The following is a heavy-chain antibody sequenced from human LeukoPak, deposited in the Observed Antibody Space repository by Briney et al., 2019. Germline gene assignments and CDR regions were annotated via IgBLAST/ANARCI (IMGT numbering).Heavy chain of an antibody. CDR2: IYSGGST. CDR3: ARDPPGYYGSGTGDN. Sequence: GGSLRLSCAASGFAVSSNYMSWVRQAPGKGLEWVSVIYSGGSTYYADSVKGRFTISRDSSKNTLYLQMNSQRAEDTAVYYCARDPPGYYGSGTGDNWGQGTLVTVSS. D-gene: IGHD3-10*01. V-gene: IGHV3-53*01. CDR1: GFAVSSNY. J-gene: IGHJ4*02.